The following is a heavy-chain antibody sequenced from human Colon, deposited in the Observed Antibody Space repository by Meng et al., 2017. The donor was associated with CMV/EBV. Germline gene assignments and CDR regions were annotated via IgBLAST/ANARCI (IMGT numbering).Heavy chain of an antibody. V-gene: IGHV4-4*07. J-gene: IGHJ4*02. Sequence: PGLVRLSETLSLPGPFSGVSITSYAWGGIRQPAGKGLEWIGRVYISGNTNYNPSLKSRVTMSIDTSKNQLSLNIRSVTAADTAVYYCARDSNLSGLAYWGQGTLVTVSS. CDR2: VYISGNT. CDR3: ARDSNLSGLAY. D-gene: IGHD3-10*01. CDR1: GVSITSYA.